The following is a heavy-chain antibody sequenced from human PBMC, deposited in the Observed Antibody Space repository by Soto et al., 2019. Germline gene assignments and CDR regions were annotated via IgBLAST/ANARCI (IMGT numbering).Heavy chain of an antibody. CDR3: ARDNPHSIYYCYMDV. CDR1: GFTFSSYS. Sequence: EVQLVESGGGLVKPGGSLRLSCAASGFTFSSYSMNWVRQAPGKGLEWVSSISSSSSYIYYADSVKGRCTISRDNAKNSRYLQMNSLRAEDTAVYYCARDNPHSIYYCYMDVWGKGTTVTVSS. D-gene: IGHD2-21*01. CDR2: ISSSSSYI. J-gene: IGHJ6*03. V-gene: IGHV3-21*01.